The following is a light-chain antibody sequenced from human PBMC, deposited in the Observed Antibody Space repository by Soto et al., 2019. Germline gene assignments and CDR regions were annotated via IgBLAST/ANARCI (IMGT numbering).Light chain of an antibody. CDR1: QPISSHNY. V-gene: IGKV3-20*01. Sequence: EIVLTQSPGTLSFSPGEGATLSCRASQPISSHNYLAWYQQKPGQGPRVLIYGASRRATGIPDRFSGSGSGTDFTLTISRLEPEDFAVYYCQQYDNSPLTFGGGTKVDIK. J-gene: IGKJ4*01. CDR3: QQYDNSPLT. CDR2: GAS.